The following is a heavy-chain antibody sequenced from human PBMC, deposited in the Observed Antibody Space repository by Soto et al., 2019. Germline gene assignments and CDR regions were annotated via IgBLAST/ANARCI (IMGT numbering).Heavy chain of an antibody. CDR3: ARGIATGHRDP. Sequence: QVQLVQSGAEVKKPGASVKISCKASGYTFTRYTMNWVRQAPGQRLEWMGWINPDNGNTKSSQKFQDRVIITRDTSASTAYMDLSSLRSEDTAVYDCARGIATGHRDPGGQGTLVTVSS. CDR1: GYTFTRYT. D-gene: IGHD2-15*01. CDR2: INPDNGNT. J-gene: IGHJ5*02. V-gene: IGHV1-3*01.